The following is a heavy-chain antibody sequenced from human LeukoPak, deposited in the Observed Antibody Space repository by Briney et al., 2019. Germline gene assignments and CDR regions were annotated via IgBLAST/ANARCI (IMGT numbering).Heavy chain of an antibody. Sequence: GASVKVSCKASGGTFSSYAISWVRQAPGQGLEWMGGIIPIFGTANYAQKFQGRVTITADESTSTAYMELNSLRSEDTAVYYCAREDVNAFDIWGQGTMVTVSS. CDR1: GGTFSSYA. CDR2: IIPIFGTA. V-gene: IGHV1-69*13. J-gene: IGHJ3*02. CDR3: AREDVNAFDI.